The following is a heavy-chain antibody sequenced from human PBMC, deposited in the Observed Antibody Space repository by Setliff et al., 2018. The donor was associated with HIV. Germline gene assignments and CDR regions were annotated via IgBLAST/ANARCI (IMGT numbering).Heavy chain of an antibody. CDR1: GYTFTGYY. J-gene: IGHJ4*02. CDR3: VRDKDWAFDY. Sequence: SCKASGYTFTGYYMHWVRQAPGQGLEWLSYIFSGSDTADYADSVRGRFTISRDNAKNSLYLQMNSLRAEDTAVYYCVRDKDWAFDYWGQGTLVTVSS. CDR2: IFSGSDTA. D-gene: IGHD3-9*01. V-gene: IGHV3-48*01.